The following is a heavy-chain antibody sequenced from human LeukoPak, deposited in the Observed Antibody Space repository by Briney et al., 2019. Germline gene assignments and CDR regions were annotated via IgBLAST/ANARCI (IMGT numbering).Heavy chain of an antibody. V-gene: IGHV3-53*01. Sequence: GGSLRLSCAASGFTVSSNYMSWVRQAPGKGLEWVSVIYSGGSTYYADSVKGRFTISRDSSKNTLCLQMNSLRAEDTAVYYCARVGYSYVFFDYWGQGTLVTVSS. CDR1: GFTVSSNY. CDR3: ARVGYSYVFFDY. D-gene: IGHD5-18*01. J-gene: IGHJ4*02. CDR2: IYSGGST.